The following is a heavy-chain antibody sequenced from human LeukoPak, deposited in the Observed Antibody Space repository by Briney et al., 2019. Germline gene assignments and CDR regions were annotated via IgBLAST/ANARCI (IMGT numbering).Heavy chain of an antibody. CDR2: ISYSGGT. V-gene: IGHV4-39*01. CDR3: ARHLRGRTVPAVMCDY. D-gene: IGHD2-2*01. Sequence: SETLSLTCSVSGDSISTSSDYWGWIRQPPGKGVEWIGSISYSGGTYYNPSLKGRVTISIDTSKNQFSLKVTSMTAADTATYFCARHLRGRTVPAVMCDYWGQGSLVTVSS. CDR1: GDSISTSSDY. J-gene: IGHJ4*02.